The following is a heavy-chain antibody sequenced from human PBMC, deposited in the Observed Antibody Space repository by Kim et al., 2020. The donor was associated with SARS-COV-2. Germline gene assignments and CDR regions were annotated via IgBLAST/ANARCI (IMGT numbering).Heavy chain of an antibody. V-gene: IGHV4-39*01. Sequence: PSLKSRVTISVDTSKNQFSLKLNSVTAADTAVYYCASPLLYYYDSAGYRLWGQGTLVTVSS. D-gene: IGHD3-22*01. J-gene: IGHJ1*01. CDR3: ASPLLYYYDSAGYRL.